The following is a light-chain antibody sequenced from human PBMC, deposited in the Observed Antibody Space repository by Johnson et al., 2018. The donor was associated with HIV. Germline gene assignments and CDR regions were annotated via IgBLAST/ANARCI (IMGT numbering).Light chain of an antibody. Sequence: QAVLTQPPSVSAAPGQKVTISCSGSSSNIGNNYVSWYQQVPGTAPKLLIYDNNKRPSGIPDRFSGSKSGTSATLGITGLQTGDEADYYCGTWASSVSAEVFGTGTKGTGL. V-gene: IGLV1-51*01. CDR3: GTWASSVSAEV. CDR2: DNN. CDR1: SSNIGNNY. J-gene: IGLJ1*01.